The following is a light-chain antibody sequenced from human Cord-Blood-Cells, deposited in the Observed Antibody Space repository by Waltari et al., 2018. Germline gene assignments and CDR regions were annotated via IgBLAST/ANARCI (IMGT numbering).Light chain of an antibody. J-gene: IGKJ3*01. CDR2: DAS. CDR1: QSVSSY. CDR3: QQRSNWPRFT. Sequence: EIVLTQSPATLSLSPGERATLSCRASQSVSSYLAWYQQKPGQAPRLLIYDASNRATGIPAMFSGSGSGTDFTLTISCLEPEDFAVYYCQQRSNWPRFTFGPGTKVDIK. V-gene: IGKV3-11*01.